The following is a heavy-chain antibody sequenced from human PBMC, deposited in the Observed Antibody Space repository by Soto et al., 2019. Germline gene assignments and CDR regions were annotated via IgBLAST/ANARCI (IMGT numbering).Heavy chain of an antibody. CDR3: ARAPAPFYSSSCYYFDY. CDR1: GGSISSYY. D-gene: IGHD6-13*01. Sequence: QVQLQESGPGLVKPSETLSLTCTVSGGSISSYYWSWIRQPPGKGLEWIGYIYYSGSTNYNPSLKIRVPISVDASKNQCSRNLSSVTAADTAVYHCARAPAPFYSSSCYYFDYWGQGTLVTVSS. CDR2: IYYSGST. V-gene: IGHV4-59*01. J-gene: IGHJ4*02.